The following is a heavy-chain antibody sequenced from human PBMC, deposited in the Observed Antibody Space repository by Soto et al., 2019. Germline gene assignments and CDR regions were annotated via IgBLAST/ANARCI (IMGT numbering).Heavy chain of an antibody. J-gene: IGHJ4*02. Sequence: QLVESGGGLVKPGGSLRLSCAASGFTFSDYYMSWFRQAPGKGLEWVSYISRSGGTIYYADSVKGRFTIYRDNAKNSLYLQMSSLRAEDTAVYYCARHGTYGDYVGSWGQGTLVAVSS. CDR1: GFTFSDYY. V-gene: IGHV3-11*01. D-gene: IGHD4-17*01. CDR3: ARHGTYGDYVGS. CDR2: ISRSGGTI.